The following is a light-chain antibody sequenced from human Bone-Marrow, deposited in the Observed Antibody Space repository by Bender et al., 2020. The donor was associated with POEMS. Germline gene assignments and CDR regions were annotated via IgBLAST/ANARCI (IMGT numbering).Light chain of an antibody. J-gene: IGLJ1*01. Sequence: QSALTQPASVSGSPGQSITISCTGTSSDVGNYNLVSWYQQHPGAAPKLIIYEPNKRPSGVSNRFSGSKSANTASLTVSGLQDEDEADYYCSSYAGTNIYYVFGTGTKVTVL. V-gene: IGLV2-14*02. CDR2: EPN. CDR3: SSYAGTNIYYV. CDR1: SSDVGNYNL.